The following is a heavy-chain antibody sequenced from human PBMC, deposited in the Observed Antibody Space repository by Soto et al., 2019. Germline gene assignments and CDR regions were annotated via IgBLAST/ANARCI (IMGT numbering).Heavy chain of an antibody. V-gene: IGHV1-69*12. D-gene: IGHD2-2*01. CDR3: ASCISTSCYGNYYYGMDV. CDR1: GGTFSSYA. J-gene: IGHJ6*02. CDR2: INPIFGTA. Sequence: QVQLVQSGAEVKKPGSSVKVSCKASGGTFSSYAISWVRQAPGQGLEWMGGINPIFGTANYAQKFQGRVKVTADEYTSTAYMELSTLRSEDTAVYYCASCISTSCYGNYYYGMDVWGQGTTVTVSS.